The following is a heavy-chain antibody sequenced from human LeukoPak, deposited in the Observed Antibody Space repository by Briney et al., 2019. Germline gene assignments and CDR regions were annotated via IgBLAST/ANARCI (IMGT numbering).Heavy chain of an antibody. CDR3: PPGSGRAFDY. Sequence: GGSLRLSCAVSGLTFSNNWMHWVRQAPGKGLEWVSRISNDGSTTTYADSVRGRFTISRDNAKNTLSLQMSSLRVEDTAVYYCPPGSGRAFDYWGQGTLVTVSS. CDR2: ISNDGSTT. V-gene: IGHV3-74*01. CDR1: GLTFSNNW. J-gene: IGHJ4*02. D-gene: IGHD2-15*01.